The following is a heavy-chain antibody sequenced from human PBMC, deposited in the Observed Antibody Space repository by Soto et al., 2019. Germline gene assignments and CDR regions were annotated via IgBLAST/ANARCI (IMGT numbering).Heavy chain of an antibody. D-gene: IGHD6-13*01. V-gene: IGHV1-2*02. CDR3: ARALLKAYSSRWYPPGY. J-gene: IGHJ4*02. CDR1: GYTFTGYY. Sequence: ASGKVACKASGYTFTGYYMHWVRQAPGQGLEWMGWINPNSGGTNYAQKFQGRVNMTRDTSISTAYMELSRLRSDDTAVYSCARALLKAYSSRWYPPGYWGQGTLVTVSS. CDR2: INPNSGGT.